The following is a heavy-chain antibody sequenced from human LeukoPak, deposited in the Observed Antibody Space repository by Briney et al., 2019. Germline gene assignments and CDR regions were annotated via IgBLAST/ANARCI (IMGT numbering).Heavy chain of an antibody. CDR3: ARGGGSLWFGGLYYYYGMDV. Sequence: RASETLSLTCAVYGGSFSGYYWSWIRQPPGKGLEWIGEINHSGSTNYNPSLKSRVTISVDTSKNQFSLKLSSVTAADMAVYYCARGGGSLWFGGLYYYYGMDVWGQGTTVTVSS. D-gene: IGHD3-10*01. CDR2: INHSGST. CDR1: GGSFSGYY. J-gene: IGHJ6*02. V-gene: IGHV4-34*01.